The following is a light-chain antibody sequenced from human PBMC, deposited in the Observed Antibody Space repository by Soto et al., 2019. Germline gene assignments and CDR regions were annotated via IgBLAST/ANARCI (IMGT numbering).Light chain of an antibody. CDR2: STS. CDR3: HQYGSSAWT. Sequence: EIVLTQSPGTLSLSPGERATLSCRASQSVTSPFLAWYQQKPGQPPRLLIYSTSGRATGIPDRFSGSGSGTDFTLTISSLEPEDSAVYYCHQYGSSAWTFGQGTKV. V-gene: IGKV3-20*01. CDR1: QSVTSPF. J-gene: IGKJ1*01.